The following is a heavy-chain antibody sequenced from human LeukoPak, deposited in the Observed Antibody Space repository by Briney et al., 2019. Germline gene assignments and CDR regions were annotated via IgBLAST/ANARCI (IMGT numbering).Heavy chain of an antibody. D-gene: IGHD6-19*01. J-gene: IGHJ6*02. CDR1: GFTFSRYG. CDR3: AKDPKAMAGNNYYGMDA. CDR2: ISSDGSNK. V-gene: IGHV3-30*18. Sequence: GRSLRLSCAASGFTFSRYGMHWVRQAPGKGLEWVAVISSDGSNKYYADSVKGRLSISRDNSKNALYLQMESLRAEDTAVYYCAKDPKAMAGNNYYGMDAWGQGTTVTVSS.